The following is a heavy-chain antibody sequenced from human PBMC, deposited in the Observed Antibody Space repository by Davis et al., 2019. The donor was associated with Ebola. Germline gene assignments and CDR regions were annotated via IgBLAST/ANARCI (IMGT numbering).Heavy chain of an antibody. CDR1: GYTFNIYY. Sequence: AASVKVSCKASGYTFNIYYMYWVRQAPGQGLEWMGIINPSGGTTSYAQKFQGRVTMTRDTSTSTVYMEPISLHQGPIGLPPGTLLQEHLWG. CDR2: INPSGGTT. J-gene: IGHJ6*01. CDR3: TLLQEHL. V-gene: IGHV1-46*02.